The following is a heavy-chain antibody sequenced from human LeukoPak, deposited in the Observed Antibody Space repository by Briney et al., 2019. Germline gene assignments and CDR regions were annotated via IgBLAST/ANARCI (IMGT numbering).Heavy chain of an antibody. J-gene: IGHJ3*02. D-gene: IGHD3-22*01. CDR1: GFTFSSYW. CDR3: ARAEPIPRIDSSGYYQENDAFDI. CDR2: IKQDGSEK. V-gene: IGHV3-7*01. Sequence: PGGSLRLSCAASGFTFSSYWMSWVRQAPGKGLEWVANIKQDGSEKYYVDSVKGRFTISRDNAKNSLYLQMNSLRAEDTAVYYCARAEPIPRIDSSGYYQENDAFDIWGQGTMVTVSS.